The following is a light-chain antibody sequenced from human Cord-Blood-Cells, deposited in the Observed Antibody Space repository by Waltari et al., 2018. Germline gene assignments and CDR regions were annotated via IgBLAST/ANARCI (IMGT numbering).Light chain of an antibody. J-gene: IGLJ2*01. V-gene: IGLV3-19*01. CDR1: SLRSYY. CDR3: NSRDSSGNHVG. Sequence: SSELTQDPAVSVALGQTVRITCQGDSLRSYYASWYQQKPGQAPVLVIYGKNNRPSGIPDRFSGSSSGNTASLTIPGAQAEDEADYYCNSRDSSGNHVGFGGGTKLTVL. CDR2: GKN.